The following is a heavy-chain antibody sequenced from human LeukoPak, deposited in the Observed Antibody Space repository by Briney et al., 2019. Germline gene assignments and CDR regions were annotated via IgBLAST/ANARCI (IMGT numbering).Heavy chain of an antibody. Sequence: PSETLSLTCTVSGGSISSGGYYWSWIRQHPGKGLEWIGYIYYSGSTYYNPSLKSRVTISVDTSKNQFSLKLSSVTAADTAVYYCARGVVSGYEIVGWFDPWGQGTLVTVSS. D-gene: IGHD5-12*01. CDR2: IYYSGST. J-gene: IGHJ5*02. CDR1: GGSISSGGYY. CDR3: ARGVVSGYEIVGWFDP. V-gene: IGHV4-31*03.